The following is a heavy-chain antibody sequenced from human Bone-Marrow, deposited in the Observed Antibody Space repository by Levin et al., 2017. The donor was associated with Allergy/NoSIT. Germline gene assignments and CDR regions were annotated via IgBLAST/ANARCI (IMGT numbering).Heavy chain of an antibody. CDR2: IFWDDDQ. J-gene: IGHJ4*02. Sequence: GSGPTLVKPTQTLTLTCTFSGLSLTTSGVAVGWFRPPPGKALESLALIFWDDDQRYSPSLGNRLTITKDTSKNQVVLTMTNMDTVDTATYYCAHSPRHAGGNFFDYWGQGNLVTVSS. CDR1: GLSLTTSGVA. CDR3: AHSPRHAGGNFFDY. D-gene: IGHD2-15*01. V-gene: IGHV2-5*02.